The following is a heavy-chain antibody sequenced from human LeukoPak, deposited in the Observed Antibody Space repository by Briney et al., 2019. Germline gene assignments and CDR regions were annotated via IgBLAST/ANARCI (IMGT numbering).Heavy chain of an antibody. CDR3: AKYCNRSNCYLRWFDP. CDR2: ISGSGGSQ. V-gene: IGHV3-23*01. CDR1: GLTFSQYA. Sequence: PGGSLRLSCAASGLTFSQYAMSWVRQAPGKGLEWVSTISGSGGSQYYPDSVKGRFTVSRDNSRDTLYLQMSSLRAEDTAVYYCAKYCNRSNCYLRWFDPWGQGTLVTVSS. J-gene: IGHJ5*02. D-gene: IGHD2-2*01.